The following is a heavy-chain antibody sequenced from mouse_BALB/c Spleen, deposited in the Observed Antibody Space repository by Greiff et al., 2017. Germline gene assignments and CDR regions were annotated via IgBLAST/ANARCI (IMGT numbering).Heavy chain of an antibody. Sequence: SLEWVAYISSGGGSTYYPDTVKGRFTISRDNAKNTLYLQMSSLKSEDTAMYYCARPLYGYDSWFAYWGQGTLVTVSA. D-gene: IGHD2-2*01. CDR2: ISSGGGST. J-gene: IGHJ3*01. V-gene: IGHV5-12-1*01. CDR3: ARPLYGYDSWFAY.